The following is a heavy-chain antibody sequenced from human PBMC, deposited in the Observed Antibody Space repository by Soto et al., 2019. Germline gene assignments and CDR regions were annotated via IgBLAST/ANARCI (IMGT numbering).Heavy chain of an antibody. J-gene: IGHJ6*02. D-gene: IGHD3-22*01. CDR2: IKPDGSEK. V-gene: IGHV3-7*01. Sequence: PGGSLRLSCAASGFTFSSYWMSWVRQAPGKGLEWVANIKPDGSEKYYVDSVKGRFTISRDNAKNSLYLQMNSLRAEDTAVYYYAREGRYYDSGGMDVWGQGTTVTVSS. CDR3: AREGRYYDSGGMDV. CDR1: GFTFSSYW.